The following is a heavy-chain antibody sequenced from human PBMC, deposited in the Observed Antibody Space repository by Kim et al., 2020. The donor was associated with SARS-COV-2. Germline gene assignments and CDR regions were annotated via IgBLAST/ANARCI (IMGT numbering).Heavy chain of an antibody. CDR3: ARSGSRSSEGWFDP. J-gene: IGHJ5*02. Sequence: SETLSLTCTVSGGSISSGGGYYWSWIRQLPERGLEWIAYINYNGNTFYNPSLKSRATISVDRSKSLFSLKLSSVTAADTAFYYCARSGSRSSEGWFDPWG. V-gene: IGHV4-31*03. CDR1: GGSISSGGGYY. D-gene: IGHD6-6*01. CDR2: INYNGNT.